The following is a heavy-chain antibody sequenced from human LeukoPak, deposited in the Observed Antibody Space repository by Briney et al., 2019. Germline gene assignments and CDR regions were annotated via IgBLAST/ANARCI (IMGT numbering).Heavy chain of an antibody. D-gene: IGHD5-12*01. CDR2: MNPNSGNT. V-gene: IGHV1-8*01. Sequence: ASVKVSCKASGYTFTSYDINWVRQATGQGLEWMGWMNPNSGNTGYAQKFQGRVTMTRNTSISTAYMELSSLRSEDTAVYYCARSYDLRERHYYGMDVWGQRTTVTVPS. CDR1: GYTFTSYD. CDR3: ARSYDLRERHYYGMDV. J-gene: IGHJ6*02.